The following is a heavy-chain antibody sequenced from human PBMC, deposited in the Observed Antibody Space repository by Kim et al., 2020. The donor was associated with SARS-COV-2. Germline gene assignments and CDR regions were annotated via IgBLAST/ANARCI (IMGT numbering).Heavy chain of an antibody. Sequence: GGSLRLSCAASGFTFSNAWMSWVRQAPGKGLEWVGRIKSKTDGGTTDYAAPVKGRFTISRDDSKNTLYLQMNSLKTEDTAVYYCTTGLLVSNYGSGSYYIDYWGQGTLVTVSS. D-gene: IGHD3-10*01. CDR2: IKSKTDGGTT. V-gene: IGHV3-15*01. CDR3: TTGLLVSNYGSGSYYIDY. J-gene: IGHJ4*02. CDR1: GFTFSNAW.